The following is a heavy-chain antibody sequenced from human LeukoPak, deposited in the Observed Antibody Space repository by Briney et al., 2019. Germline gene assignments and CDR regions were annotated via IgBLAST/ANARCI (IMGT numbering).Heavy chain of an antibody. D-gene: IGHD3-10*01. CDR3: ARDSGDQLASDY. CDR1: GYTFTNYY. V-gene: IGHV1-46*01. CDR2: INPSGGST. Sequence: ASVKVTCKASGYTFTNYYVHGVRQSPGQGLEWMGIINPSGGSTSYAQKFQGRVTMTRDTSTSTLYMELSSLRSEDTAVYYCARDSGDQLASDYSGQGTLVTVSS. J-gene: IGHJ4*02.